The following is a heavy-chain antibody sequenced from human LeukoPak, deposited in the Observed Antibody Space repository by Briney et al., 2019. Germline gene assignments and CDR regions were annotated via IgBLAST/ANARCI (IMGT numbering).Heavy chain of an antibody. Sequence: GGSLRLSCAASGFTFSSYDMHWVRQAPGKGLEWVAFIRYDGSNKYYADSVKGRFTISRDNSKNTLYLQVNNLRTEDTAVYYCARGSGTAIRYWGQRTLVMGSS. J-gene: IGHJ4*02. CDR1: GFTFSSYD. CDR3: ARGSGTAIRY. CDR2: IRYDGSNK. V-gene: IGHV3-30*02.